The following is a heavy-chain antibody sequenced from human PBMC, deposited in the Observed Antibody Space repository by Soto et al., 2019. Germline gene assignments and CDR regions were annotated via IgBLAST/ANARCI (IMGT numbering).Heavy chain of an antibody. D-gene: IGHD3-22*01. V-gene: IGHV4-30-4*01. Sequence: SETLSLTCTVSGGSISRGGYYWSWIRQPPGKGLEWIGYIYYSGSTYYNPSLKSRVTISVDTSKNQFSLKLSSVTAADTAVYYCARGGYYDSSGYYDNWFDPWGQGTLVTVSS. J-gene: IGHJ5*02. CDR2: IYYSGST. CDR3: ARGGYYDSSGYYDNWFDP. CDR1: GGSISRGGYY.